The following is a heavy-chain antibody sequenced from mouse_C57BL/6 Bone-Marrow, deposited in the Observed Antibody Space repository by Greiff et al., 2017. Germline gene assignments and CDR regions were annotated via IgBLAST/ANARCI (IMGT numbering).Heavy chain of an antibody. Sequence: QVQLQQPGAELVMPGASVKLSCKASGYTFTSYWMHWVKQRPGQGLEWIGEIDPSDSYTNYNQNFKGKSTLTVDKSSSTAYMQLSSLTSEDSAVYYCASLYYDGNSLFDYWGQGTTLTVSS. J-gene: IGHJ2*01. CDR1: GYTFTSYW. D-gene: IGHD1-1*01. V-gene: IGHV1-69*01. CDR2: IDPSDSYT. CDR3: ASLYYDGNSLFDY.